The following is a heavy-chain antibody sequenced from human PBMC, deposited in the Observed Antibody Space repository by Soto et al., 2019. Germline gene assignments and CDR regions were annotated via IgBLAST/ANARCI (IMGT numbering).Heavy chain of an antibody. J-gene: IGHJ2*01. CDR2: IWYDGSNK. CDR1: GFTFSSYG. V-gene: IGHV3-33*01. D-gene: IGHD6-13*01. CDR3: ATTIAAAGYWYFDL. Sequence: PGGSLRLSCAASGFTFSSYGMHWVRQAPGKGLEWVAVIWYDGSNKYYADSVKRRFTISRDNSKNTLYLQMNSLRAEDTAVYYCATTIAAAGYWYFDLWGRGTLVTVSS.